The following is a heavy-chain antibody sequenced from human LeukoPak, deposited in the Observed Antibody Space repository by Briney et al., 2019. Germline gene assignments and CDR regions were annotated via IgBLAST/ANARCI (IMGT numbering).Heavy chain of an antibody. CDR1: GITLSNYV. J-gene: IGHJ4*02. CDR3: AKDGTIFGVAMGYFDY. Sequence: PGGSLRLSCAASGITLSNYVMHWVRPAPGKGLEWVAFTRYDGSDKYNADSLKGRFTISRDNSKNTLYLQMNSLRAEDTAVYYCAKDGTIFGVAMGYFDYWGQGTLVTVSS. V-gene: IGHV3-30*02. D-gene: IGHD3-3*01. CDR2: TRYDGSDK.